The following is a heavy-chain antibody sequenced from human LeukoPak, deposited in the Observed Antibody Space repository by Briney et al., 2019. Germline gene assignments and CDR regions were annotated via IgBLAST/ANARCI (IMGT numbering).Heavy chain of an antibody. V-gene: IGHV4-61*02. D-gene: IGHD6-13*01. Sequence: SETLSLTCTVSGGSISSGSYYWSWIRQPAGKGLGWIGRIYTSGSTNYNPSLKSRVTISVDTSKNQFSLKLSSVTAADTAVYYCAKGIAAAGTEYYYYYYMDVWGKGTTVTVSS. CDR2: IYTSGST. CDR3: AKGIAAAGTEYYYYYYMDV. CDR1: GGSISSGSYY. J-gene: IGHJ6*03.